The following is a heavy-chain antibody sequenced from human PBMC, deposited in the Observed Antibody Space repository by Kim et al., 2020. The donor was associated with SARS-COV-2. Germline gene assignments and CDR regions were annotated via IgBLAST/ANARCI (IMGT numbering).Heavy chain of an antibody. CDR3: TTLLRYFDWLAVKYYYYGMDV. CDR1: GFTFSNAW. D-gene: IGHD3-9*01. CDR2: IKSKTDGGTT. Sequence: GGSLRLSCAASGFTFSNAWMSWVRQAPGKGLEWVGRIKSKTDGGTTDYSAPGRGTFTISRDESKNPLYLQMNSLKTEDTAVYYCTTLLRYFDWLAVKYYYYGMDVWGQGTTVTVSS. V-gene: IGHV3-15*01. J-gene: IGHJ6*02.